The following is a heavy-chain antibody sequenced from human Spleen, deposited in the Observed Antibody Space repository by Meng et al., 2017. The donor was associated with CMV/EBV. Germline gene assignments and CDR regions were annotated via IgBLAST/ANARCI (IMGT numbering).Heavy chain of an antibody. Sequence: GESLKISCAASGFSFSSSVMHWVRQAPGKGLEWVAAISHDGDDKFYADSVKGRFTISRDNAKNTLYLQMNSLRAEDTAVYYCATWGLPYYYDSSGYPWGQGTLVTVSS. CDR3: ATWGLPYYYDSSGYP. CDR1: GFSFSSSV. J-gene: IGHJ4*02. V-gene: IGHV3-30*03. D-gene: IGHD3-22*01. CDR2: ISHDGDDK.